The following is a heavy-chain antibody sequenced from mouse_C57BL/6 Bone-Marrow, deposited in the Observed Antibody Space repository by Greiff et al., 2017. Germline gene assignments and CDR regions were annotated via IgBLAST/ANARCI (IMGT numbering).Heavy chain of an antibody. CDR3: ARSIYGCDY. V-gene: IGHV1-81*01. J-gene: IGHJ2*01. Sequence: QVQLQQSGAELARPGASVKLSCKASGYTFTSYGISWVKQRTGQGLEWIGEIYPRSGNTYYNEKFKGKDTLTADKSSSTAYMKLRSLTAEDAAVYFCARSIYGCDYWGQGTTLTVSS. CDR2: IYPRSGNT. D-gene: IGHD1-2*01. CDR1: GYTFTSYG.